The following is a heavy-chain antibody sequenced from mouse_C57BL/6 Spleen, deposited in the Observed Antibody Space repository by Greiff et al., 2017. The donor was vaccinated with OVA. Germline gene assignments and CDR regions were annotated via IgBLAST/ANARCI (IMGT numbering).Heavy chain of an antibody. CDR3: ARHSYSNYLDY. D-gene: IGHD2-5*01. Sequence: EVQLVESGGDLVKPGGSLKLSCAASGFTFSSYGMSWVRQTPDKRLEWVATISSGGSYTYYPDSVKGRFTISRDNAKNTLYLQMSSLKSEDTAMYYCARHSYSNYLDYWGQGTTLTVSS. V-gene: IGHV5-6*01. J-gene: IGHJ2*01. CDR1: GFTFSSYG. CDR2: ISSGGSYT.